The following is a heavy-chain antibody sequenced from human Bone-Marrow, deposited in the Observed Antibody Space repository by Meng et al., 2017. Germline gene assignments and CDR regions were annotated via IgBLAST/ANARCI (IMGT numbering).Heavy chain of an antibody. CDR1: GGSISSGGYS. Sequence: LQLQESGSGLVKPSQTLSLTCPVSGGSISSGGYSWSGIRQPPGKGLEWIGYIYHSGSTYYNPSLKSRVTISVDRSKNQFSLKLSSVIAADTAVYYCARVSPGRYCSSTSCYWFDPWGQGTLVTVSS. J-gene: IGHJ5*02. V-gene: IGHV4-30-2*01. D-gene: IGHD2-2*01. CDR3: ARVSPGRYCSSTSCYWFDP. CDR2: IYHSGST.